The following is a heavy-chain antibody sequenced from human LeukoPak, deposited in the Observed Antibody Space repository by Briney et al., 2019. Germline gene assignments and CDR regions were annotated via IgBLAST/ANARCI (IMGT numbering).Heavy chain of an antibody. D-gene: IGHD3-3*01. J-gene: IGHJ4*02. CDR1: GYSISSGYY. Sequence: PSETLSLTCAVSGYSISSGYYWGWIRQPPGKGLEWIGSIYHSGSTYYNPSLKSRVTISVDTSKNQFSLKLSSVTAADTAVYYCARSWGHYDFWSGSSLYYFDYWGQGTLVTVSS. CDR2: IYHSGST. CDR3: ARSWGHYDFWSGSSLYYFDY. V-gene: IGHV4-38-2*01.